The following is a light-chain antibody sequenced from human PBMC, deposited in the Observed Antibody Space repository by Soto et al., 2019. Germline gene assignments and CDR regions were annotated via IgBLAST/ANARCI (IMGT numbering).Light chain of an antibody. Sequence: EIVLTQSPGTLSLFPGERATLSCMASQSLSTSYLAWYRLKPGQAPRLLIYAASSRASGIPDRFSGSGSGTDFTLTISRLEAEDFAVYYCQQYGSSPTFGQGTRLEIK. CDR2: AAS. CDR3: QQYGSSPT. J-gene: IGKJ5*01. V-gene: IGKV3-20*01. CDR1: QSLSTSY.